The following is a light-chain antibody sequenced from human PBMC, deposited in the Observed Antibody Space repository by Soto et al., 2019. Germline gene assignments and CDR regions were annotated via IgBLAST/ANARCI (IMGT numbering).Light chain of an antibody. Sequence: EIVLTQSPGTLSLSPGERATLSCRASQSVSSSYLVWYQQKPVQAPRLLIYGASSRATGIPDRFSGSGSGTDFTLTISRLEPEDFAVYYCQQYGSSPLGQGTRLEIK. CDR1: QSVSSSY. V-gene: IGKV3-20*01. CDR3: QQYGSSP. J-gene: IGKJ5*01. CDR2: GAS.